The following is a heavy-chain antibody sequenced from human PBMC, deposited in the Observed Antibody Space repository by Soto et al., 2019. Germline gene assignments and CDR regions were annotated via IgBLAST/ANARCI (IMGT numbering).Heavy chain of an antibody. V-gene: IGHV1-18*01. Sequence: ASVKVSCKASGYTFTSYGISWVRQAPGQGLEWMGWISAYNGNTNYAQKLQGRVTMTTDTSTSTAYMELRSLRSDDTAVYYCARRCGSYFNFWFDPWGQGTLVTVSS. D-gene: IGHD1-26*01. CDR2: ISAYNGNT. CDR3: ARRCGSYFNFWFDP. CDR1: GYTFTSYG. J-gene: IGHJ5*02.